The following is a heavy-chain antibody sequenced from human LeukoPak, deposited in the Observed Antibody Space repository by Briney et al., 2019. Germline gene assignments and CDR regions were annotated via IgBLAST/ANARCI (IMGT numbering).Heavy chain of an antibody. CDR2: IKEDGSEK. J-gene: IGHJ4*02. CDR1: GFTFSSYW. Sequence: AGSLRLSCAASGFTFSSYWMSWVRQAPGKGLEWVANIKEDGSEKYYVDSVKGRFTISRDNAKNSLYLQMNSLRAEDTAVYYCARVRGIAVAGTASIYFDYWGQGTLVTVSS. D-gene: IGHD6-19*01. CDR3: ARVRGIAVAGTASIYFDY. V-gene: IGHV3-7*01.